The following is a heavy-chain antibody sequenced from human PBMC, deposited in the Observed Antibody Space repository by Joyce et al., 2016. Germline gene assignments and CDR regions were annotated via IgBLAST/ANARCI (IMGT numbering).Heavy chain of an antibody. CDR2: ISFDGSNK. V-gene: IGHV3-30-3*01. Sequence: QVQLVESGGGVVQPGRSLRLSCAASGFTFGDYAMHWFRQDPGKGVEWVAVISFDGSNKYYADSVKGRLTISRDNSKNTLYLQMNSLRADDTAVYYCARGGPAPNTAMANYYYYGMDVWGQGTTVAVSS. J-gene: IGHJ6*02. CDR1: GFTFGDYA. CDR3: ARGGPAPNTAMANYYYYGMDV. D-gene: IGHD5-18*01.